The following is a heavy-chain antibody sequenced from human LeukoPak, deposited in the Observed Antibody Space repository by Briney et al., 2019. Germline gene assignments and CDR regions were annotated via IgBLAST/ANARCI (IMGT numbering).Heavy chain of an antibody. J-gene: IGHJ4*02. CDR2: INPNSGGT. V-gene: IGHV1-2*02. CDR1: GXXXTXXY. Sequence: GXXXTXXYMHWVRQAPGQGLEXXGWINPNSGGTNYAQKFQGRVNMTRDTAISTAYMELSRLRSGEKAVYYSGXXXXXXXXXXXXXXXXXXYWGQGTLVTVSS. CDR3: GXXXXXXXXXXXXXXXXXXY.